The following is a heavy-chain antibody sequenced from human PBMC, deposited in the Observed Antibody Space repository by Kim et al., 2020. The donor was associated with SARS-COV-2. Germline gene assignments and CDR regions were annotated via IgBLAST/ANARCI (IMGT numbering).Heavy chain of an antibody. CDR3: ARVARGHKAGYSTIFDY. Sequence: SETLSLTCTVSGGSISSGGYYWSWIRQHPGKGLEWIAYIYYSGSTYYNPSLKSRVTISVDTSKNQISLKLSSVTAADTAVYYCARVARGHKAGYSTIFDYWGQGTLVTVSS. J-gene: IGHJ4*02. V-gene: IGHV4-31*03. CDR1: GGSISSGGYY. D-gene: IGHD3-3*01. CDR2: IYYSGST.